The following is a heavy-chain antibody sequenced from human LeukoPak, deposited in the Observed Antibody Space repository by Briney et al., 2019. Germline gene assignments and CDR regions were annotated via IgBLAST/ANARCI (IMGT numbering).Heavy chain of an antibody. Sequence: GGSLRLSCAASGFTFSSYAMSWVRQAPGKGPEWVSAISGSGGSTYYADSVKGRFTISRDNSKNTLYLQMNSLRAEDTAVYYCAKLYDILTNFDYWGQGTLVTVSS. J-gene: IGHJ4*02. CDR1: GFTFSSYA. V-gene: IGHV3-23*01. CDR3: AKLYDILTNFDY. CDR2: ISGSGGST. D-gene: IGHD3-9*01.